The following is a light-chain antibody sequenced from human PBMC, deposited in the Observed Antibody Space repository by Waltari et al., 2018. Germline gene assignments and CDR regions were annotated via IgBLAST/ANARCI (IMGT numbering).Light chain of an antibody. Sequence: IQMTQSPSSVSASMGDRVTITCRASQDISTWLAWFQHRPGSAPKPLIFGASNLEPGVPSRVSGTGSETEFTLTISSLQPEDFATYFCQQSNSFPFTFGPGTTVDFK. CDR3: QQSNSFPFT. J-gene: IGKJ3*01. V-gene: IGKV1-12*01. CDR2: GAS. CDR1: QDISTW.